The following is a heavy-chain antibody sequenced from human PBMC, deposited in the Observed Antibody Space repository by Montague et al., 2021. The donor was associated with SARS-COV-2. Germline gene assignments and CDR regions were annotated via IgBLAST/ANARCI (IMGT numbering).Heavy chain of an antibody. CDR2: IFVTGGT. D-gene: IGHD6-13*01. CDR1: FGSVKNYF. V-gene: IGHV4-4*07. J-gene: IGHJ4*02. CDR3: AGAFGSSFDF. Sequence: SETLSLTCTVSFGSVKNYFWSWIRQPVGKGLEWIGRIFVTGGTKYTPSLKSRVTMSLDTSKNQFSLKPRSVTAADTAIYYCAGAFGSSFDFWGQGILVAVSS.